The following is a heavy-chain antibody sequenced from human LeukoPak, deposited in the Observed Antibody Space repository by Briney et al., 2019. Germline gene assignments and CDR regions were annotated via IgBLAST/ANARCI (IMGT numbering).Heavy chain of an antibody. D-gene: IGHD2-2*01. V-gene: IGHV1-2*02. Sequence: GASVKVSCKASGYTFTGHYMHWVRQAPGQGLEWMEWINPNSGGTNYAQKFQGRVTMTRDTSISTAYMELSRLRSDDTAVYYCARWSHCSSTSCYADAFDIWGQGTMVTVSS. CDR2: INPNSGGT. CDR1: GYTFTGHY. J-gene: IGHJ3*02. CDR3: ARWSHCSSTSCYADAFDI.